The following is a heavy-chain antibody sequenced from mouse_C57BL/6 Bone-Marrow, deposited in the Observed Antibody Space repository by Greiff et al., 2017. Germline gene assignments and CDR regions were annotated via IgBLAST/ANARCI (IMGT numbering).Heavy chain of an antibody. CDR2: IDPENGDT. J-gene: IGHJ4*01. CDR1: GFNIKDDY. V-gene: IGHV14-4*01. CDR3: TKYGSRDAMDY. D-gene: IGHD1-1*01. Sequence: VQLQQSGAELVRPGASVKLSCTASGFNIKDDYMHWLKQRPEQGLEWIGWIDPENGDTEYASKFQGKATITADTSSTTAYLQRSSLTSEDTAVYYCTKYGSRDAMDYWGKGTSVTVSS.